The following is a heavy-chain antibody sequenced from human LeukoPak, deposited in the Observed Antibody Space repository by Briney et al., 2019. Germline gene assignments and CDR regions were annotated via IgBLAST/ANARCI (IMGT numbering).Heavy chain of an antibody. D-gene: IGHD3-10*01. CDR3: ARDRDLRY. V-gene: IGHV3-48*01. CDR1: GFTFRSSS. J-gene: IGHJ4*02. Sequence: GGSLRLSCAASGFTFRSSSMPWVRQAPGKGPEWVSYISSSSSTIYYADSVKGRFTISRDNAKNSLYLQMNSLRAEDTAVYYCARDRDLRYWGQGTLVTVSS. CDR2: ISSSSSTI.